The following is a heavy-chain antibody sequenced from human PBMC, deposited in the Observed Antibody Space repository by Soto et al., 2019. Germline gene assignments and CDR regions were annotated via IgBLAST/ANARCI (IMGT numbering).Heavy chain of an antibody. CDR2: IYYSGST. CDR1: GGSISSGGYY. D-gene: IGHD3-10*01. J-gene: IGHJ6*02. V-gene: IGHV4-31*03. Sequence: QVQLQESGPGLVKPSQTLSLTCTVSGGSISSGGYYWSWIRQHPGKGLEWIGYIYYSGSTYYNPSLKSRVTISVDTSKNQFALKLSSVTAADTAVYYCARDQRYYGSGSYYKGYYYYGMDVWGQGTTVTVSS. CDR3: ARDQRYYGSGSYYKGYYYYGMDV.